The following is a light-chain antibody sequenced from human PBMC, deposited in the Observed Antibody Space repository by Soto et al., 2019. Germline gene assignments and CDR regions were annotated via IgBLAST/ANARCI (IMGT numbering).Light chain of an antibody. CDR1: SSNIGNNF. V-gene: IGLV1-47*02. CDR3: TPCDASLRGGV. Sequence: QSVLTQPPSASGTPGQKVTISCSGASSNIGNNFVSWYQQVPGTAPKLLIYGDDQRPSGVPDRVSGSKSGTSASLAISGLRSGGGADYYCTPCDASLRGGVFGAGTKLPVL. J-gene: IGLJ3*02. CDR2: GDD.